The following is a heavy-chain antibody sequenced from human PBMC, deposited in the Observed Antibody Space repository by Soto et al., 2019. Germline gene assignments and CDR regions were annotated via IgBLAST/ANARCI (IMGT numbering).Heavy chain of an antibody. J-gene: IGHJ4*02. Sequence: EVQLVESGGGLVKPGGSLRLSCAASGFTFSNAWMNWVRQAPGKRLEWVGRIKSKTDGGTTDYAAPVKGRFSISRDDSHNTLTLQMSSVKTEDTAVYYWSTDQEPNDDFDNCGQGKLVTVSS. CDR2: IKSKTDGGTT. CDR1: GFTFSNAW. CDR3: STDQEPNDDFDN. V-gene: IGHV3-15*07. D-gene: IGHD1-1*01.